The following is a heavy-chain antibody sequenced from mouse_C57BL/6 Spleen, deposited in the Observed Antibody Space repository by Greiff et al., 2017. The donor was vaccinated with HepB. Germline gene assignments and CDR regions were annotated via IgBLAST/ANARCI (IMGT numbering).Heavy chain of an antibody. J-gene: IGHJ4*01. CDR2: IYPGDGDT. V-gene: IGHV1-80*01. Sequence: VQLQQSGAELVKPGASVKISCKASGYAFSSYWMNWVKQRPGKGLEWIGQIYPGDGDTNYNGKFKGKATLTADKSSSTAYMQRSSLTSEDSAVYFCAREEIKGYAMDYWGQGTSVTVSS. CDR3: AREEIKGYAMDY. CDR1: GYAFSSYW.